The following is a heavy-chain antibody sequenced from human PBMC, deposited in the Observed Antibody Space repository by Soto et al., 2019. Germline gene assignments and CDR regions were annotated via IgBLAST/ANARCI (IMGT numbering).Heavy chain of an antibody. V-gene: IGHV5-10-1*03. CDR2: IDPSDSYT. Sequence: EVQLVQSGAAVKKPGDSPRISCKVSQYSFTNNWIIGVRQMPGKGLEWMGRIDPSDSYTTYSPSFQGHVTMSADKSISTAYLQWSSLKASDTAMYYCARQGVATTPDFWGQGTLVTVSS. J-gene: IGHJ4*02. CDR3: ARQGVATTPDF. CDR1: QYSFTNNW. D-gene: IGHD2-15*01.